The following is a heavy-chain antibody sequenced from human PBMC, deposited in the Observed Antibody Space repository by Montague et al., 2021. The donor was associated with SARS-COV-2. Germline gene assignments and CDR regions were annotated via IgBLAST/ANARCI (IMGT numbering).Heavy chain of an antibody. V-gene: IGHV4-34*01. CDR2: INHSGST. D-gene: IGHD4-17*01. CDR1: GGSFSGYY. Sequence: SETLSLTCAVYGGSFSGYYWSWIRQPPGKGLEWIGEINHSGSTNYNPSLKSRVTISVDTSKNQFSLKLSSVTAADTAVYYCARGRTVTTFYYYDYGSDDWGQGTTVTVSS. J-gene: IGHJ6*02. CDR3: ARGRTVTTFYYYDYGSDD.